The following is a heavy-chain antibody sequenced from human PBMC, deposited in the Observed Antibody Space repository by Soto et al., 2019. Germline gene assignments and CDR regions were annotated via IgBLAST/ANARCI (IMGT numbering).Heavy chain of an antibody. J-gene: IGHJ4*02. CDR3: GKARYLLVDQPLYFES. CDR1: GFPFRSYA. V-gene: IGHV3-23*01. CDR2: ICGSGEIT. Sequence: PGGSLRLCCAASGFPFRSYAMGWVRQAPGKGLEWISVICGSGEITLYTDSVKGRFTISRDFSNNTLSLQMNSLRADDTAIYYCGKARYLLVDQPLYFESWGQGTLVTVSS. D-gene: IGHD3-9*01.